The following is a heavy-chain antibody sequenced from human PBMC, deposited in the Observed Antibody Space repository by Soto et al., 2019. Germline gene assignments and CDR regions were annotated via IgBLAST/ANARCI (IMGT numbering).Heavy chain of an antibody. J-gene: IGHJ5*02. CDR2: ISAYNGNT. D-gene: IGHD5-18*01. V-gene: IGHV1-18*01. CDR3: ARIVDTAMVGWFDP. CDR1: VYTFTSYG. Sequence: EASVKVSCKASVYTFTSYGISWVRQALGQGLEWMGWISAYNGNTNYAQKLQGRVTMTTDTSTSTAYMELRSLRSDDTAVYYCARIVDTAMVGWFDPWGQGTLVTVSS.